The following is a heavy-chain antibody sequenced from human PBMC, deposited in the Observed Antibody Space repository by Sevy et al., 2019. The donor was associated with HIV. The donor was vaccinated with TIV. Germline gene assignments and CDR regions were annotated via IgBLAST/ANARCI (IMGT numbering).Heavy chain of an antibody. V-gene: IGHV3-23*01. J-gene: IGHJ4*02. CDR1: GFTFSSYA. CDR2: ISGSGGST. Sequence: GGSLRLSCAASGFTFSSYAMSWVRQAPGKGLEWVSAISGSGGSTYYADSVKGRFTISRDNSKNTLYLQMNSLRAEDTAVYYCAKDPSEYSSGWYHYWGQGTLVTVPS. CDR3: AKDPSEYSSGWYHY. D-gene: IGHD6-19*01.